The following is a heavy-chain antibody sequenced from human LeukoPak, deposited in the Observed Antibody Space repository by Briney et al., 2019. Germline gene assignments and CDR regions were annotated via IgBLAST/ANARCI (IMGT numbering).Heavy chain of an antibody. CDR2: IYYSGST. J-gene: IGHJ4*02. D-gene: IGHD1-7*01. V-gene: IGHV4-61*05. CDR3: ARLGTYPVVGY. Sequence: SETLSLTCTVSGGSISSSSYYWGWIRQPPGKGLEWIGYIYYSGSTNYNPSLKSRVTISVDTSKNQFSLKLSSVTAADTAVYYCARLGTYPVVGYWGQGTLVTVSS. CDR1: GGSISSSSYY.